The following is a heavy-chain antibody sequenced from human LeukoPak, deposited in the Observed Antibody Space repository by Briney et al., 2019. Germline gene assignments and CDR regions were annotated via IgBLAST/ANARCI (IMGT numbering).Heavy chain of an antibody. CDR2: IYYSGST. CDR3: AREVLVGATIRFDY. J-gene: IGHJ4*02. V-gene: IGHV4-39*07. Sequence: SETLSLTCTVSGGSISSSSYYWGWIRQPPGKGLEWIGSIYYSGSTYYNPSLKSRVTISVDTSKNQFSLKLSSVTAADTAVYYCAREVLVGATIRFDYWGRGTLVTVSS. CDR1: GGSISSSSYY. D-gene: IGHD1-26*01.